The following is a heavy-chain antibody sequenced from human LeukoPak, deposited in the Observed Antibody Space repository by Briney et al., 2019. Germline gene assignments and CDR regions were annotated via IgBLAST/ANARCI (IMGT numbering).Heavy chain of an antibody. J-gene: IGHJ4*02. CDR1: GFSLSTSGMR. CDR2: IDWDDDK. V-gene: IGHV2-70*04. D-gene: IGHD6-6*01. Sequence: SGPTLVNRTQTLTLTCTFSGFSLSTSGMRVSWIRQPPGKALEWLARIDWDDDKFYSTSLKTRLTISKDTSKNQVVLTMTNMDPVDTATYYCAREYSSSSSLDYWGQGTLVTVSS. CDR3: AREYSSSSSLDY.